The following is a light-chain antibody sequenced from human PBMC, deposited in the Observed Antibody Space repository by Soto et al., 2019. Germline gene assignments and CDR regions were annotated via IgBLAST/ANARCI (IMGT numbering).Light chain of an antibody. V-gene: IGKV1-39*01. CDR3: QQRYITPVT. Sequence: DIQTTQSPSSLSASVRDRVTITYRASQTISRYLNWYQQRPGKAPNLLIYSASSLQSGVPSRFSGSGSGTDLTITISSLKPEDGKTDYCQQRYITPVTFGQGTKVDIK. CDR2: SAS. CDR1: QTISRY. J-gene: IGKJ1*01.